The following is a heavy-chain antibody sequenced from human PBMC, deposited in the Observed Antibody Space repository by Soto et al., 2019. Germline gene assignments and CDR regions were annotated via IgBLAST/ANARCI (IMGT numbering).Heavy chain of an antibody. CDR3: ARAGRYFDWLLSGHNYGMDV. D-gene: IGHD3-9*01. J-gene: IGHJ6*01. V-gene: IGHV3-21*01. CDR1: AFTFSSYS. CDR2: VSSSSSYI. Sequence: VSLRLSCAASAFTFSSYSMNWVRQAPGKGLEWVSSVSSSSSYIYYADSVKGRFTISRDNAKNSLYLQMNSLRAEDTAVYYCARAGRYFDWLLSGHNYGMDVGGQGTTVTV.